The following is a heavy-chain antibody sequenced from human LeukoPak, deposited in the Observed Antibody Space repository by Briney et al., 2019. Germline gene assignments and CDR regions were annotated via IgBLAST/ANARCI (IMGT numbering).Heavy chain of an antibody. CDR1: GGTFSSYA. Sequence: SVKVSCKASGGTFSSYAIRWVRQAPGQGLEWMGRIIPIFGTANYAQKFQGRVTITADESTSTAYMELSSLRSEGTAVYYCARDPGGYNPYYFDYWGQGTLVTVSS. CDR2: IIPIFGTA. J-gene: IGHJ4*02. V-gene: IGHV1-69*13. D-gene: IGHD5-24*01. CDR3: ARDPGGYNPYYFDY.